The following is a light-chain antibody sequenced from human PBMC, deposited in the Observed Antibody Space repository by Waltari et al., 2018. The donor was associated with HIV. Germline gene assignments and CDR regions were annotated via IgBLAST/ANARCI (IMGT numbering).Light chain of an antibody. CDR3: SSYTGSSTVV. CDR2: EVT. CDR1: TSDVGAYYY. Sequence: QSALTQPASVSGSPGQSITISCTGTTSDVGAYYYVSWYQQHPGNAPKLLIYEVTNRPSWVSNRCSGSKSVNTAALTISGLQADEEADYYCSSYTGSSTVVFGGGTKLTVL. J-gene: IGLJ2*01. V-gene: IGLV2-14*01.